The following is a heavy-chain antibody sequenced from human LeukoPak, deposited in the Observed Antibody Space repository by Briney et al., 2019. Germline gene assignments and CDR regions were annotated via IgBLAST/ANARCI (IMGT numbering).Heavy chain of an antibody. V-gene: IGHV3-66*01. CDR3: AKSRPGTYYLDH. Sequence: GGSLRLSCAASGFTVSSNYMSWVRQAPGKGLEWVSVIYSGGSTYYADSVKGRFTISRDNAQNTLYLQMNSLRADDTAIYSCAKSRPGTYYLDHWGQGTLVTVSS. CDR1: GFTVSSNY. CDR2: IYSGGST. J-gene: IGHJ4*02. D-gene: IGHD3-10*01.